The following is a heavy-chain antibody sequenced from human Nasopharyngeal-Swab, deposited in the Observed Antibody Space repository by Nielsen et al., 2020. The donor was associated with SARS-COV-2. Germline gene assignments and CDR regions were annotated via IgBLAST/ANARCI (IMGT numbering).Heavy chain of an antibody. D-gene: IGHD3-16*01. V-gene: IGHV3-73*01. CDR3: TRHAEGLGY. CDR2: IRSKANSYAT. J-gene: IGHJ4*02. Sequence: VCQMPGKGLEWVGRIRSKANSYATAYAASVKGRFTISRDDSKNTAYLQMNSLKTEDTAVYYCTRHAEGLGYWGQGTLVTVSS.